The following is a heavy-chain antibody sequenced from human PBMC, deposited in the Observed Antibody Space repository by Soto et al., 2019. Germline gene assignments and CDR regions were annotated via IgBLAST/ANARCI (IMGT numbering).Heavy chain of an antibody. Sequence: EVQLVESGGGLVQPGGSLRLSCAASGFTFSTYSMNWVRQAPGKGLEWVSYISSSSSTIFYTDSVKGRFTVPRDNAKNSLYLQMNSLRAEDTAVYSCARPTYYYDSSGPPAYWGQGTLVTVSS. CDR3: ARPTYYYDSSGPPAY. V-gene: IGHV3-48*01. CDR1: GFTFSTYS. CDR2: ISSSSSTI. D-gene: IGHD3-22*01. J-gene: IGHJ4*02.